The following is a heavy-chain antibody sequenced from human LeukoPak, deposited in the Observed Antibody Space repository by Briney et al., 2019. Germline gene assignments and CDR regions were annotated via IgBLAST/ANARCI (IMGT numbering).Heavy chain of an antibody. CDR3: AKDFSVAGLNDAFDI. V-gene: IGHV3-30*18. CDR2: ISSDGSNE. CDR1: GFTVSSSY. Sequence: GGSLRLSCAASGFTVSSSYMSWVRQAPGKGLEWVALISSDGSNEYYADSVKGRFTISRDNSKNTLYLQMNSLTTEDTAVFYCAKDFSVAGLNDAFDIWGQGTMVTVAS. J-gene: IGHJ3*02. D-gene: IGHD6-19*01.